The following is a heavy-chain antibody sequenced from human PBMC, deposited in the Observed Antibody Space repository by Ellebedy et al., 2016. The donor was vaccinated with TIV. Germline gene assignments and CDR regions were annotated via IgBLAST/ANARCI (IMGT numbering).Heavy chain of an antibody. Sequence: MPSETLSLTCTVSGGSISIRNYSWGWIRQPPGKGLEWIGSSSYSGSTYYDPSLKSRVSISVDTSKNQFSLKLNSVTAADTAVYYCATSIAVAGRIEHWGQGTLVIVSS. J-gene: IGHJ5*02. CDR1: GGSISIRNYS. CDR3: ATSIAVAGRIEH. D-gene: IGHD6-19*01. V-gene: IGHV4-39*01. CDR2: SSYSGST.